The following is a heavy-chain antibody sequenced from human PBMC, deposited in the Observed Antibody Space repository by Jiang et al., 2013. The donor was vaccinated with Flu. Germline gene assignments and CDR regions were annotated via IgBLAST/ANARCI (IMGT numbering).Heavy chain of an antibody. CDR1: GFTFSDHW. D-gene: IGHD2-15*01. CDR3: ARVPRERCDGHPCYPYFDS. Sequence: SCAASGFTFSDHWMTWVRQAPGKGLEWVAHIKEDGSQKSNLDSVKGRFTISRDNAKNSLYLQMDSLRAEDTAVYYCARVPRERCDGHPCYPYFDSWGQGTLVTVSS. CDR2: IKEDGSQK. V-gene: IGHV3-7*03. J-gene: IGHJ4*02.